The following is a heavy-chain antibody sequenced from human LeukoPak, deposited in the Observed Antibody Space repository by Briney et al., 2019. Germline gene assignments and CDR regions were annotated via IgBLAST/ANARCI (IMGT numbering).Heavy chain of an antibody. CDR1: GYSISSGYY. CDR3: ARGARNYDSSGYYQDAFDI. D-gene: IGHD3-22*01. V-gene: IGHV4-38-2*02. CDR2: IYHSGST. Sequence: PSETLSLTCTVSGYSISSGYYWGWIRPPPGKGLEWIGSIYHSGSTYYNPSLKSRVTISVDTSKNQFSLKLSSVTAADTAVYYCARGARNYDSSGYYQDAFDIWGQGTMVTVSS. J-gene: IGHJ3*02.